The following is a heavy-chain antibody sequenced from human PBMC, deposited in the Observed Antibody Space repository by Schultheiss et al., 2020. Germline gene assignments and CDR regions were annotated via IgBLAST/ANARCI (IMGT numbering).Heavy chain of an antibody. CDR3: AKESGVSGSQYEAYFDY. V-gene: IGHV3-30*02. CDR2: IWYDGSNK. J-gene: IGHJ4*02. CDR1: GFTFSSYG. D-gene: IGHD1-26*01. Sequence: GGSLRLSCAASGFTFSSYGMHWARQAPGKGLEWVAVIWYDGSNKYYADSVKGRFTISRDNSKNTLYLQMNSLRPEDTAVYYCAKESGVSGSQYEAYFDYWGQGTLVTVSS.